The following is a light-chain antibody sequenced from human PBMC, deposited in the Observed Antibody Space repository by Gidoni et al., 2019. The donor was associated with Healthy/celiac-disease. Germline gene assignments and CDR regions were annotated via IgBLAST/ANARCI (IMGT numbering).Light chain of an antibody. V-gene: IGLV2-14*01. Sequence: QSALTQPASVSGSPGQSITISCTGTSSDVGGYNYVSWYQQHQGKAPKLMIYEVSNRPSGVPDRFSGSKSGHTASLTISGLQAEDEADYYCSSYTSSSTRVFGGGTKLTVL. CDR2: EVS. J-gene: IGLJ3*02. CDR1: SSDVGGYNY. CDR3: SSYTSSSTRV.